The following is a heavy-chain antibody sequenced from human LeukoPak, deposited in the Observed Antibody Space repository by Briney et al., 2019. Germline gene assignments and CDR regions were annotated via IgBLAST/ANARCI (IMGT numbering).Heavy chain of an antibody. Sequence: ASVKVSCKASGYTFTGYYIHWVRQATGQGLEWMGWMNPNSGNTGYAQKFQGRVTITRNTSISTAYMELSSLRSEDTAVYYCARGRHLSKGVQHWFDPWGQGTLVTVSS. CDR2: MNPNSGNT. CDR3: ARGRHLSKGVQHWFDP. D-gene: IGHD2-2*01. J-gene: IGHJ5*02. V-gene: IGHV1-8*03. CDR1: GYTFTGYY.